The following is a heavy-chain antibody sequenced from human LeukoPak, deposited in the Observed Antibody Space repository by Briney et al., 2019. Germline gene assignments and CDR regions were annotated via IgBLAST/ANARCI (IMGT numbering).Heavy chain of an antibody. D-gene: IGHD6-13*01. Sequence: GGSLRLSCAASGSTFSSYAMHWVRQAPGKGLEWVAVISYDGSNKYYADSVKGRFTISRDNSKNTLSLQMTSLRPEDTAVYYCARVHSSSWYCCSDNWGQGALVTVSS. V-gene: IGHV3-30-3*01. J-gene: IGHJ4*02. CDR3: ARVHSSSWYCCSDN. CDR1: GSTFSSYA. CDR2: ISYDGSNK.